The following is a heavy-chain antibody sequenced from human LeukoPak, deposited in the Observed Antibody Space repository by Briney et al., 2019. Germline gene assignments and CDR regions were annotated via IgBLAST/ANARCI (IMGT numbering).Heavy chain of an antibody. Sequence: ASVKVSCKASGYTFTIYYMHWVRQAPGQGLEWMGIINPSGGSTSYAQKFQGRVTMTRDTSTSTVYMELSSLRSEDTAVHYCARDSSGQDYDFWSGPGYWGQGTLVTVSS. CDR3: ARDSSGQDYDFWSGPGY. CDR1: GYTFTIYY. D-gene: IGHD3-3*01. V-gene: IGHV1-46*01. J-gene: IGHJ4*02. CDR2: INPSGGST.